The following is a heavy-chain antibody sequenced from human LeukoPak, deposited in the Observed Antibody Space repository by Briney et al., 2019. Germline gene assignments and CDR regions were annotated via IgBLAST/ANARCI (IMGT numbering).Heavy chain of an antibody. CDR1: GGSFSGYY. CDR2: INHSGST. V-gene: IGHV4-34*01. D-gene: IGHD3-9*01. J-gene: IGHJ2*01. Sequence: SETLSLTCAVYGGSFSGYYWSWIRQPPGKGLEWIGEINHSGSTNYNPSLKSRVSISVDTSKNQFSLKLSSVTAADTAVYYCARQYIDILTGYHRGELYWYFDLWGRGTLVTVSS. CDR3: ARQYIDILTGYHRGELYWYFDL.